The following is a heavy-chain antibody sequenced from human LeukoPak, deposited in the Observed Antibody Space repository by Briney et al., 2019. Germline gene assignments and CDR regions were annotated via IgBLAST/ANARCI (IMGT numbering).Heavy chain of an antibody. V-gene: IGHV3-66*01. J-gene: IGHJ3*02. Sequence: PGGSLRLSCAASGLTVSSNYMSWVRQAPGKGLEWVSVIYSGGSTYYADSVKGRFTISRDNSKNTLYLQMNSLRAEDTAVYYCARDLLGYCSSTSCPPDAFDIWGQGTMVTVSS. CDR3: ARDLLGYCSSTSCPPDAFDI. D-gene: IGHD2-2*01. CDR1: GLTVSSNY. CDR2: IYSGGST.